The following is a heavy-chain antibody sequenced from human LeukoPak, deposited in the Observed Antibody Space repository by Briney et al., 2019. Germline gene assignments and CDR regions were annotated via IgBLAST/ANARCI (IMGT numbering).Heavy chain of an antibody. CDR2: IKEDGSEK. J-gene: IGHJ2*01. CDR3: ARDRSPNWAYWYFDL. V-gene: IGHV3-7*04. Sequence: PGGSLRLSCAASGFSFGNYWMSWVRQAPGKRLEWVANIKEDGSEKYYVDSVKGRFTISRDNAKNSLYLQMNSLRVEDTAVYYCARDRSPNWAYWYFDLWGRGTLVTVSS. CDR1: GFSFGNYW. D-gene: IGHD7-27*01.